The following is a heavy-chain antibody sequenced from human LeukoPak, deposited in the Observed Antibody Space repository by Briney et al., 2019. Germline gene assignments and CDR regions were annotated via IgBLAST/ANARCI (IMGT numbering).Heavy chain of an antibody. Sequence: SETLSLTCTVSGGSISSYYWSWIRQPPGRGLEWIGYIYHSGSTYYNPSLKSRVTISVDRSKNQFSLKLSSVTAADTAVYYCAREKGYGDSYFDYWGQGTLVTVSS. CDR2: IYHSGST. J-gene: IGHJ4*02. CDR3: AREKGYGDSYFDY. V-gene: IGHV4-59*12. D-gene: IGHD4-17*01. CDR1: GGSISSYY.